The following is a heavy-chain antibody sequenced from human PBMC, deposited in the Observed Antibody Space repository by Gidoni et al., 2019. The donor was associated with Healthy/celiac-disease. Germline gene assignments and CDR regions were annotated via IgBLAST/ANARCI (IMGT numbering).Heavy chain of an antibody. V-gene: IGHV3-7*01. CDR1: GFTFSSYW. J-gene: IGHJ4*02. CDR3: ARDMGYSYGYGLDY. CDR2: IKQDGSEK. Sequence: EVQLVESGGGLVQPGGSLRLSCAASGFTFSSYWMSWVRQAPGKGLEWVANIKQDGSEKYYVDSVKGRFTISRDNAKNSLYLQMNSLRAEDTAVYYCARDMGYSYGYGLDYWGQGTLVTVSS. D-gene: IGHD5-18*01.